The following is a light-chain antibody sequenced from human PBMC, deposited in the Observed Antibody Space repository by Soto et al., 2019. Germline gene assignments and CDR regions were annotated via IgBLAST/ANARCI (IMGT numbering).Light chain of an antibody. CDR2: EGS. CDR1: SSDVGTYNL. V-gene: IGLV2-23*01. Sequence: QSVLTQPASVSGSPGQSITISCTGTSSDVGTYNLVSWYQHHPGKAPKLMIYEGSKRPSGVSNRFSASKSGNTASLTISGLQAEDEADYYCCSYAGSNTWVFGGGTKVTVL. CDR3: CSYAGSNTWV. J-gene: IGLJ3*02.